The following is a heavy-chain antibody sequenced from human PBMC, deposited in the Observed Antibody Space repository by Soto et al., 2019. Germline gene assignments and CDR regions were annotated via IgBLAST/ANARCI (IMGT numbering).Heavy chain of an antibody. J-gene: IGHJ4*02. Sequence: ASVKVSCKASGYTFTSYAMHWVRQAPGQRLEWMGWINAGNGNTKYSQKFQGRLTISRDNSKSTLYLQMDSLRAEDTAVYYCARRPVTYYFDYWGQGTLVTVSS. CDR3: ARRPVTYYFDY. D-gene: IGHD4-17*01. CDR1: GYTFTSYA. CDR2: INAGNGNT. V-gene: IGHV1-3*01.